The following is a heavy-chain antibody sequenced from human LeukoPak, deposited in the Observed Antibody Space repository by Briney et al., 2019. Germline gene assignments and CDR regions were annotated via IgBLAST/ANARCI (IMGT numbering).Heavy chain of an antibody. CDR3: ARDGVYRSSAPDY. CDR2: IKQDGSEK. CDR1: GFIFNTYA. D-gene: IGHD2-8*01. J-gene: IGHJ4*02. V-gene: IGHV3-7*01. Sequence: GGSLRLSCSASGFIFNTYAMNWVRQAPGKGLEWVANIKQDGSEKYYVDSVKGRFTISRDNAKNSLYLQMNSLRAEDTAVYYCARDGVYRSSAPDYWGQGTLVTVSS.